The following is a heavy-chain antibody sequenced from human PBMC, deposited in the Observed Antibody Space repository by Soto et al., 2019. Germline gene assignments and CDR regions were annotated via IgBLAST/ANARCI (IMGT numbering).Heavy chain of an antibody. CDR2: IIPIFGTA. CDR3: ARGQTGGGWGYYFDY. D-gene: IGHD3-16*01. J-gene: IGHJ4*02. Sequence: QVQLVQSGAEVKKPGSSVKVSCKASGGTFSSYAIDWVRQAPGQGLEWMGGIIPIFGTADYAQKFQGRGTITADETTSTAYRELSSLRSEDTGGYYCARGQTGGGWGYYFDYWGQGTLVTVSS. CDR1: GGTFSSYA. V-gene: IGHV1-69*12.